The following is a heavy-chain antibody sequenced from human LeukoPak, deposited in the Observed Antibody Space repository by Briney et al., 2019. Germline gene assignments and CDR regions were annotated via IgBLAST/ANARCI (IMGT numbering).Heavy chain of an antibody. CDR2: IYYSGST. D-gene: IGHD3-22*01. CDR1: GGSISSSSYC. Sequence: SETLSLTCTVSGGSISSSSYCWGWIRQPPGKGLEWIGSIYYSGSTYYNPSLKSRVTISVDTSKNQFSLKLSSVTAADTAVYYCARLKYYYDSSGYRAEYFQHWGQGTLVTVSS. J-gene: IGHJ1*01. V-gene: IGHV4-39*07. CDR3: ARLKYYYDSSGYRAEYFQH.